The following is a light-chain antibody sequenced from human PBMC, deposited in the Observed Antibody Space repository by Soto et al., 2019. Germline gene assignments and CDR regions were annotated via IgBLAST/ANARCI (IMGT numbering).Light chain of an antibody. V-gene: IGLV1-40*01. CDR1: SSDIGAGYD. J-gene: IGLJ1*01. CDR2: GNS. CDR3: QSYDSSLSGFYV. Sequence: QSVLTQPPSVSGAPGQRVTISCTGSSSDIGAGYDVHWYQQLPGTAPKLLIYGNSNRPSGVPDRFSGSKSGTSASLAITGLQADDEADDYCQSYDSSLSGFYVFGTGTKLTVL.